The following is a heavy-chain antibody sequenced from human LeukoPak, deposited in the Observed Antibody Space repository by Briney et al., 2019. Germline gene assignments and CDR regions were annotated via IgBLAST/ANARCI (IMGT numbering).Heavy chain of an antibody. D-gene: IGHD3-22*01. Sequence: SETLSLTCTVSGGSISSSSYYWGWIRQPPGKGLEWIGSIYYSGSTYYNPSLKSRVTISVDTSKNQFSLKLSSVTAADTAVYFCARTFDYYHPSGFLEMDSWGQGTPVTVSS. CDR1: GGSISSSSYY. CDR3: ARTFDYYHPSGFLEMDS. CDR2: IYYSGST. V-gene: IGHV4-39*07. J-gene: IGHJ4*02.